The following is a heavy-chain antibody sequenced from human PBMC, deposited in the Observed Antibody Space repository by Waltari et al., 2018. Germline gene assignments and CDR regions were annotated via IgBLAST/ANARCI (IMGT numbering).Heavy chain of an antibody. CDR2: IIPIFGTA. Sequence: QVQLVQSGAEVKKPGSSVKVSCKASGGTFSSYAISWVRQAPGQGLEWMGGIIPIFGTANYAQKFQGRVTITADESTSTAYMELSSLRSEDTAVYYCARETWRQRWLTLYYYYGMDVWGQGTTVTVSS. V-gene: IGHV1-69*01. D-gene: IGHD5-18*01. CDR3: ARETWRQRWLTLYYYYGMDV. J-gene: IGHJ6*02. CDR1: GGTFSSYA.